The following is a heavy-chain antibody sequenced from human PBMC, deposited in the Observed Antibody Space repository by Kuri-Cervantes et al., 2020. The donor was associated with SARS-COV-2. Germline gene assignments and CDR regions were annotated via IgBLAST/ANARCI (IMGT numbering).Heavy chain of an antibody. V-gene: IGHV4-61*05. Sequence: SETLSLTCTVSGGSISSSSYYWGWIRQPPGKGLEWIGRIYTSGSTNYNPSLKSRVTMSVDTSKNQFSLKLSSVTAADTAVYYCARRSGYYPYYFDYWGQGTLVTVSS. CDR2: IYTSGST. D-gene: IGHD3-22*01. CDR1: GGSISSSSYY. J-gene: IGHJ4*02. CDR3: ARRSGYYPYYFDY.